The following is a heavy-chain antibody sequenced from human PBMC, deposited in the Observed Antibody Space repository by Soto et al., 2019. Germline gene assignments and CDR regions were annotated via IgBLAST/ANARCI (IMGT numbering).Heavy chain of an antibody. V-gene: IGHV3-23*01. CDR3: AKADRITIFGVVSDY. CDR1: GFTFSSYA. CDR2: ISGSGGST. J-gene: IGHJ4*02. D-gene: IGHD3-3*01. Sequence: GESLKISCAASGFTFSSYAMSWVRQAPGKGLEWVSAISGSGGSTYYADSVKGRFTISRDNSKNTLYLQMNSLRAEDTAVYYCAKADRITIFGVVSDYWGQGTLVTVSS.